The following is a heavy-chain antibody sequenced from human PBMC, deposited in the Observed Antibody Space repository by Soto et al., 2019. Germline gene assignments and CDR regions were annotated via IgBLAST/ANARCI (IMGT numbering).Heavy chain of an antibody. J-gene: IGHJ4*02. D-gene: IGHD4-17*01. Sequence: QVQLVESGGGVVQPGRSLRLYCAASGFTFSSYAMHWVRQAPGKGLEWVAVISYDGSNKYYADSVKGRFTISRDNSKNTLYLQMNSLRAEATAVYYCARDPDDYGDYAWTPRLDYWGQGTLVTVSS. CDR1: GFTFSSYA. V-gene: IGHV3-30-3*01. CDR3: ARDPDDYGDYAWTPRLDY. CDR2: ISYDGSNK.